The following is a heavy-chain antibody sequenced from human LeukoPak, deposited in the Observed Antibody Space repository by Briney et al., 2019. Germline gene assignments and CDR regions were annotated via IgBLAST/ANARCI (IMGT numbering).Heavy chain of an antibody. CDR2: IYYSGST. Sequence: SETLSLTCTVSGGSISSSSYYWGWIRQPPGKGLEWIGSIYYSGSTYYNPSLKSRVTISVDTSKNQFSLKLSSVTAADTAVYYCASQLWSWYFDLWGRGTLVTVSS. CDR1: GGSISSSSYY. V-gene: IGHV4-39*01. J-gene: IGHJ2*01. CDR3: ASQLWSWYFDL. D-gene: IGHD3-10*01.